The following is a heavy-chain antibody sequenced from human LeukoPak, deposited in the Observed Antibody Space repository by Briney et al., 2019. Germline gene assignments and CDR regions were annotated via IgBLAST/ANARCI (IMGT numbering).Heavy chain of an antibody. CDR1: GGSISSHY. D-gene: IGHD3-10*02. V-gene: IGHV4-59*11. J-gene: IGHJ6*03. CDR3: ARVVRGGLYYYYYYMDV. Sequence: PSETLSLTCTGSGGSISSHYWSWIRQPPGKGLEWIGYIYYSGSTNYNPSLKSRVTISVDTSKNQFSLKLSSVTAADTAVYYCARVVRGGLYYYYYYMDVWGKGTTVTVSS. CDR2: IYYSGST.